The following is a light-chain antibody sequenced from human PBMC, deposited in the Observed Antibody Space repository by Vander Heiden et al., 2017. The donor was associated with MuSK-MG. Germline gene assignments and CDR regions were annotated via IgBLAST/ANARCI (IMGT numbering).Light chain of an antibody. J-gene: IGLJ2*01. CDR3: SSYTSSSTL. CDR2: DVS. V-gene: IGLV2-14*01. CDR1: SSDVGGYNY. Sequence: QSALTQPASVSGSPGQSITISCTGTSSDVGGYNYVSWYQQHPGKDPKLMIYDVSKRPTGVSNRFSGSKSGTTASLTISVLQAEDEADYYCSSYTSSSTLFGGGTKLTVL.